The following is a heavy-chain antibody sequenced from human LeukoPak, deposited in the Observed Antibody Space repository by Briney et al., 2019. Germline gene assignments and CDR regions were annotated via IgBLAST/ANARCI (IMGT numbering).Heavy chain of an antibody. CDR1: GYILTAYY. CDR3: ARAYYYGSGSPFDY. CDR2: INTNTGNL. V-gene: IGHV7-4-1*02. J-gene: IGHJ4*02. Sequence: ASVKVSRKASGYILTAYYMHWVRQAPGQGLEWMGWINTNTGNLTYAQGFTGRFVFSLDTSVSTTYLQISGLKAEDTAVYYCARAYYYGSGSPFDYWGQGALVTVSS. D-gene: IGHD3-10*01.